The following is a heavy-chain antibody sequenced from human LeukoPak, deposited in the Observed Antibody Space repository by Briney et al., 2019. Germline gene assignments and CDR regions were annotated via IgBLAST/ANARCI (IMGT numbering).Heavy chain of an antibody. CDR3: ATSSVTTGIDFDC. J-gene: IGHJ4*02. V-gene: IGHV3-21*01. CDR1: GFTFSSYT. D-gene: IGHD4-17*01. Sequence: GGSLRLSCAASGFTFSSYTMNWVRQAPGKGLEWVSSIAGSSGYISYADSVKGRFTISRDNAKKSLYLQMTSLTADDTAVYYCATSSVTTGIDFDCWGQGTLVTVSS. CDR2: IAGSSGYI.